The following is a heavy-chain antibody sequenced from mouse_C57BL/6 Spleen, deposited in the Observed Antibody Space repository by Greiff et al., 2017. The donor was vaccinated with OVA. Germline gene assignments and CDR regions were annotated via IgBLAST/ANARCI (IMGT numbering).Heavy chain of an antibody. CDR3: ARKGLTTVVEGYWYFDV. CDR2: ILPSIGRT. CDR1: DSEVFPIAY. Sequence: SGSELRSPGSSVKLSCKDFDSEVFPIAYMSWVRQKPGHGFEWIGGILPSIGRTIYGEKFEDKATLDADTLSNTAYLELNSLTSEDSAIYYCARKGLTTVVEGYWYFDVWGTGTTVTVSS. V-gene: IGHV15-2*01. J-gene: IGHJ1*03. D-gene: IGHD1-1*01.